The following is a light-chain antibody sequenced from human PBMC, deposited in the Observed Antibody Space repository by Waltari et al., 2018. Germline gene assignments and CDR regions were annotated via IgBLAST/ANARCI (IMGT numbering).Light chain of an antibody. CDR2: WAS. J-gene: IGKJ2*01. CDR1: QNLLYNSDNKNY. Sequence: DIVMTQSPDSLAVSLGERATIHCRSSQNLLYNSDNKNYLAWFQQKPGQPPKLLIYWASTRESGVPDRFSGSGSGTEFTLTISSLQAADVAVYYCQQCYSTPYTFGQGTKLEIK. V-gene: IGKV4-1*01. CDR3: QQCYSTPYT.